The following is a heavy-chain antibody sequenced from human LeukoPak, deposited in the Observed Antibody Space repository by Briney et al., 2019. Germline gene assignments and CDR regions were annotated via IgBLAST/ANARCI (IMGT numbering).Heavy chain of an antibody. CDR3: ARAPYCSSTSCYPTYYFDY. J-gene: IGHJ4*02. V-gene: IGHV3-23*01. CDR2: ISGSGGST. Sequence: QSGGSLRLSCAASGFTLSSYAMSWVRQAPGKGLEWVSAISGSGGSTYYADSVKGRFTISRDNSKNTLYLQMNSLRAEDTAVYYCARAPYCSSTSCYPTYYFDYWGQGTLVTVSS. D-gene: IGHD2-2*01. CDR1: GFTLSSYA.